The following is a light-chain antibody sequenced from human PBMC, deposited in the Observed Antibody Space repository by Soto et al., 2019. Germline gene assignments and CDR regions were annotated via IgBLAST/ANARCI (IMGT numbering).Light chain of an antibody. V-gene: IGKV1-6*01. J-gene: IGKJ1*01. CDR2: AAS. Sequence: AVQMTQSPSSLSASVGDRVTITCRASPAIRRDLGWYQMKPGKVPKLLIYAASNLQSGVPSRFIGRGYGTDFTLTISSLQPEDFATYYCLQDYNYPRTFGQGTKVEI. CDR3: LQDYNYPRT. CDR1: PAIRRD.